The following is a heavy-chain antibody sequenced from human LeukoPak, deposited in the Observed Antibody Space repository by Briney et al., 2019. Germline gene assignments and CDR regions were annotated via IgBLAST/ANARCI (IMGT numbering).Heavy chain of an antibody. Sequence: SETLTLTCTVSGGSISSSWYYWGWLRQPPGKGLVGIGKHYDSESTYYNPSLKSRVTISVDTSKNQFSLKLSSVTAADTAVYYCARNPSPQDYGDYHQETASFDYWGQGTLVTVSS. V-gene: IGHV4-39*07. J-gene: IGHJ4*02. CDR1: GGSISSSWYY. CDR3: ARNPSPQDYGDYHQETASFDY. D-gene: IGHD4-17*01. CDR2: HYDSEST.